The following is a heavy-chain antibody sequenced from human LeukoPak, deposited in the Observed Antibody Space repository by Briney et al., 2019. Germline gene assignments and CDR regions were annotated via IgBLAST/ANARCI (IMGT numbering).Heavy chain of an antibody. CDR3: AKTLGGYYDSSGYSSLDY. J-gene: IGHJ4*02. CDR1: GFTFSSYA. CDR2: ISGSGGST. V-gene: IGHV3-23*01. D-gene: IGHD3-22*01. Sequence: GGSLRLSCAASGFTFSSYAMSWVRQAPGKGLEWVSAISGSGGSTYYADSVKGRFTISRDNSKNTLYLQMDSLRAEDTAVYYCAKTLGGYYDSSGYSSLDYWAREPWSPSPQ.